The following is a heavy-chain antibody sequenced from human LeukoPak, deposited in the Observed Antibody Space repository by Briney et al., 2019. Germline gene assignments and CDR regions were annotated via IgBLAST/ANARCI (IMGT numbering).Heavy chain of an antibody. V-gene: IGHV3-23*01. J-gene: IGHJ1*01. CDR1: GFTFSSYA. Sequence: GGSLRLSCAASGFTFSSYAMSWIRQAPGKGLEWVSGISGGGGSTYYADCVKGRFTISRDNSKNTLYLQMNSLRAEDTAVYYCAKAYYYDSSAYYSGRLLYFQHWGQGTLVTVSS. CDR3: AKAYYYDSSAYYSGRLLYFQH. D-gene: IGHD3-22*01. CDR2: ISGGGGST.